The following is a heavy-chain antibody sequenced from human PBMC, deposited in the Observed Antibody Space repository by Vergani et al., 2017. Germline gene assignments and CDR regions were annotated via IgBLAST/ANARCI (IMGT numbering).Heavy chain of an antibody. J-gene: IGHJ4*02. CDR1: GGSISSYY. D-gene: IGHD3-22*01. CDR2: IYYSGST. Sequence: QVQLQESGPGLVKPSETLSLTCTVSGGSISSYYWSWIRQPPGKGLELIGYIYYSGSTNYNPSLKSRVTISVDTSKNQFSLKLSSVTAADTAVYYCERAQDYYDSSGYYLDYWGQGTLVTVSS. V-gene: IGHV4-59*01. CDR3: ERAQDYYDSSGYYLDY.